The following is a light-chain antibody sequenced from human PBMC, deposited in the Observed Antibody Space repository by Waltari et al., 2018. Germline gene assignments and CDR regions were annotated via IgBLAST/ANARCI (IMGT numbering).Light chain of an antibody. Sequence: SYVLTQPPSVSVAPGETARLTCGGNNIESKSVHWYRQRPGQAPVLVISYDSDRPSGIPDRLSRPNSGNTATLTISRVEAGDEADYYCQVWDANTDPGVFGTGTEVTVL. J-gene: IGLJ1*01. CDR1: NIESKS. V-gene: IGLV3-21*01. CDR3: QVWDANTDPGV. CDR2: YDS.